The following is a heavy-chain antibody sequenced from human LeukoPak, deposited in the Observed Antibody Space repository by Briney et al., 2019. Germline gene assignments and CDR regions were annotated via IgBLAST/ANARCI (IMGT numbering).Heavy chain of an antibody. CDR2: IKQDGSEK. D-gene: IGHD3-10*01. V-gene: IGHV3-7*01. J-gene: IGHJ6*02. CDR1: GFTFTSYW. CDR3: ARDHWFGENYHYYGMDV. Sequence: PWGSLRLSCAASGFTFTSYWMSWVRQAPGKGLEWVANIKQDGSEKYYVDSVKGRFTISRDNAKNSLYLQMNNLRAEDTAIYYCARDHWFGENYHYYGMDVWGQGTTVTVSS.